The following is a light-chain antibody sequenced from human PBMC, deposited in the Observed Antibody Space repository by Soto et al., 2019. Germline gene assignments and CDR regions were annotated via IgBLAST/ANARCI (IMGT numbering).Light chain of an antibody. J-gene: IGKJ5*01. CDR3: QQRSNWPVT. Sequence: EIVLTQSPATLSSSPGERATLSCRASRSVSSSLAWYQQKPGQAPRLLIYGASNRAGGIPARFSGSGSGTDFTLTISSLEPEDFAVYYCQQRSNWPVTFGQGTRLEIK. CDR2: GAS. V-gene: IGKV3-11*01. CDR1: RSVSSS.